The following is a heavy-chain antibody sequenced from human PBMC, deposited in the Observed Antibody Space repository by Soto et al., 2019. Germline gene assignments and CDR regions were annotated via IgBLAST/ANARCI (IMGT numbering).Heavy chain of an antibody. CDR2: INAGNGNT. CDR3: GRNPITGTTSYYYYGMDV. Sequence: ASVKVSCKASGYTFTSYAMHWVRQAPGQRLEWMGWINAGNGNTKYSQKFQGRVTITRDTSASTAYMELSSLRSEDTAVYYCGRNPITGTTSYYYYGMDVWGQGTTVTVSS. V-gene: IGHV1-3*01. CDR1: GYTFTSYA. D-gene: IGHD1-7*01. J-gene: IGHJ6*02.